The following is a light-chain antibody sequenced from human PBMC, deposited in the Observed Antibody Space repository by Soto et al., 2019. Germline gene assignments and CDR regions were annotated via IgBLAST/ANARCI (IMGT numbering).Light chain of an antibody. Sequence: QPVLTQSPSASASRGASVKLTCTLSSGHSSYAIAWHQQQPEKGPRYLMKLNSDGSHSKGDGIPDRFSGSSSGAERYLTISSLQSEDEADYYCQTWGTGIWVFGGGTQLTVL. CDR1: SGHSSYA. CDR3: QTWGTGIWV. J-gene: IGLJ3*02. CDR2: LNSDGSH. V-gene: IGLV4-69*01.